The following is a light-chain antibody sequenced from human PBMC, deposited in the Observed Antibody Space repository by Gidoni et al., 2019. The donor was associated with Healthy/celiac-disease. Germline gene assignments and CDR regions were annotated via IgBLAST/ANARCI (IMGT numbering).Light chain of an antibody. J-gene: IGLJ3*02. CDR3: SSYTSSSTRV. Sequence: QSALTQPASVSGSLGQSITISCTGTSSDVGGYNYVSWYQQHPGKAPKLMIYDVSNRPSGVSNLFSGSKSGNTASLTISGLQAEDEADYYCSSYTSSSTRVFGGGTKLTVL. V-gene: IGLV2-14*01. CDR2: DVS. CDR1: SSDVGGYNY.